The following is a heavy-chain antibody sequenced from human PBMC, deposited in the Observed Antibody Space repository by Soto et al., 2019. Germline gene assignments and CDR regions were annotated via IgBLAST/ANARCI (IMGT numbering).Heavy chain of an antibody. J-gene: IGHJ4*02. CDR2: ISGSGGST. CDR1: GFTFSSYA. CDR3: AKGEVPYSYGHFDY. V-gene: IGHV3-23*01. Sequence: GGSLRLSCAASGFTFSSYAMSWVRQAPGKGLEWVSAISGSGGSTYYADSVKGRFTISRDNSKNTLYLQMNSPRAEDTAVYYCAKGEVPYSYGHFDYWGQGTLVTVSS. D-gene: IGHD5-18*01.